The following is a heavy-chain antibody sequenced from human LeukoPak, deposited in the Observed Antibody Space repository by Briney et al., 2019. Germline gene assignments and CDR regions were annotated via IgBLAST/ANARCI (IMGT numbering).Heavy chain of an antibody. V-gene: IGHV4-30-2*01. J-gene: IGHJ5*02. Sequence: PSETLSLTCAVSGGPISSGGYSWSWIRQPPGKGLEWIGYIYHSGSTYYNPSLKSRVTISVDRSKNQFSLKLSSVTAADTAVYYCARAKTVPAAIGWFDPWGQGTLVTVSS. CDR2: IYHSGST. D-gene: IGHD2-2*01. CDR3: ARAKTVPAAIGWFDP. CDR1: GGPISSGGYS.